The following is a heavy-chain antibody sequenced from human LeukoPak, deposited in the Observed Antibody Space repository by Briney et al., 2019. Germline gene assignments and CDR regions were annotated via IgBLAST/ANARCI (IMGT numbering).Heavy chain of an antibody. Sequence: GGSLRLSCAASGFTFSSYSMNWVRQAPGKGLEWVSYISSSSSTIYYADSVKGRFTISRDNAKNSLYLQMNSLRAEDTAVYYCARAEEIFEIYFDYWGQGTLVTVSS. CDR1: GFTFSSYS. J-gene: IGHJ4*02. V-gene: IGHV3-48*01. CDR3: ARAEEIFEIYFDY. D-gene: IGHD3-3*01. CDR2: ISSSSSTI.